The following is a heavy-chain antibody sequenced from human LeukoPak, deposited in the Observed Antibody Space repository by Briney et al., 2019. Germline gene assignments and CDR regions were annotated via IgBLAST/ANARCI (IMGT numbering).Heavy chain of an antibody. Sequence: SETLSLTCTVSGYSISSTYYWGWIRQPPGKGLEWIGEINHSGSTNYNPSLKSRVTISVDTSKNQFSLKLSFVTAADTAVYYCARRVRITMIVVVIHYGYYMDVWGKGTTVTISS. CDR3: ARRVRITMIVVVIHYGYYMDV. CDR1: GYSISSTYY. D-gene: IGHD3-22*01. J-gene: IGHJ6*03. V-gene: IGHV4-38-2*02. CDR2: INHSGST.